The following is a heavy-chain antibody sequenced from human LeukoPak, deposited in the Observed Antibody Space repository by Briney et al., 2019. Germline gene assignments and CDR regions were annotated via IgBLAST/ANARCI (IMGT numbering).Heavy chain of an antibody. Sequence: GGSLRLSCAASGFTFSSYWMSWVRQAPGKGLEWVANIKQDGSEKYYVDSVKGRFTISRDNAKNSLYLQMNSLRAEDTAVYYCAGIRRSMATYSFDYWGQGTLVTVSS. J-gene: IGHJ4*02. CDR3: AGIRRSMATYSFDY. V-gene: IGHV3-7*01. CDR1: GFTFSSYW. D-gene: IGHD5-24*01. CDR2: IKQDGSEK.